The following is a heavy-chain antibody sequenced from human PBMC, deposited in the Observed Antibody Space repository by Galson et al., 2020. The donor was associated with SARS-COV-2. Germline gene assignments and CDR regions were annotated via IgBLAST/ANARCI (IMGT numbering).Heavy chain of an antibody. CDR3: ARETPRRGEFFFDL. V-gene: IGHV3-74*01. CDR1: GFTLSDYW. Sequence: GESLKISCAASGFTLSDYWMHWVRQVPGKGLLWVSRINRDGSDTLYADSVKGRLTISRDNAKNTLYLQLNSLRVEDTAVFYCARETPRRGEFFFDLWGRGTLALSPQ. D-gene: IGHD3-10*01. CDR2: INRDGSDT. J-gene: IGHJ2*01.